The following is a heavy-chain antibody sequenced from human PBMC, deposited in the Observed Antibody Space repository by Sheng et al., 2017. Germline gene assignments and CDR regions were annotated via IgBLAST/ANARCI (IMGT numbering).Heavy chain of an antibody. D-gene: IGHD5-12*01. CDR3: ARGGIQWPRINYGMYV. CDR1: GFTFSSYE. J-gene: IGHJ6*02. Sequence: EVQLVESGGGLVQPGGSLRLSCAASGFTFSSYEMNWVRQAPGKGLEWVSYISSSGSTIYYADSVKGRFTISRDNAKNSLYLQMNSLRAEDTAVYYCARGGIQWPRINYGMYVWGQGTTVTVSS. V-gene: IGHV3-48*03. CDR2: ISSSGSTI.